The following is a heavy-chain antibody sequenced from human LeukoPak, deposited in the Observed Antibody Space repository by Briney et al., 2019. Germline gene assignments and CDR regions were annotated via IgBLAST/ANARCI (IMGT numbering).Heavy chain of an antibody. Sequence: GGSLRLSCAASGFTFSSYGMHWVRQAPGKGLEWVALISYDGSNEYYADSVRGRFTISRDNSKFTLYMQMNSLRAEDTAVYYCARVRAGYCTSTSCYTGMDVWGQGTTVTVSS. CDR1: GFTFSSYG. J-gene: IGHJ6*02. CDR2: ISYDGSNE. CDR3: ARVRAGYCTSTSCYTGMDV. D-gene: IGHD2-2*01. V-gene: IGHV3-30*03.